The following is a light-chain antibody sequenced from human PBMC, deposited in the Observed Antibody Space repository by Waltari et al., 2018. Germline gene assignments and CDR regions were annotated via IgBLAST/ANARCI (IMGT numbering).Light chain of an antibody. CDR3: MQATQFPLT. Sequence: VMTQTTLPRPVTLGQPASTPCRSSQSLGPSDGNIYVSWLQQRPGQPPRLLIYQISNRFSGVPDRFSASGAGTDFTLKISRVEVEDVGVYYCMQATQFPLTFGQGTKVEIK. CDR2: QIS. V-gene: IGKV2-24*01. CDR1: QSLGPSDGNIY. J-gene: IGKJ1*01.